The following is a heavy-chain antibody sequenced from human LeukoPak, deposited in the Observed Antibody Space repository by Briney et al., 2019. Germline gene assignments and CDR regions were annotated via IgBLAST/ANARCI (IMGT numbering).Heavy chain of an antibody. Sequence: PGGSLRLSCAACGFTFSSYGMHWVRQAPGKGLEWVAFIRYDGSNKYYADSVKGRFTISRDNSKNTLYLQMNSLRAEDTAVYYCAKVGSGWYMGYYFDYWGQGTLVTVSS. J-gene: IGHJ4*02. CDR3: AKVGSGWYMGYYFDY. CDR1: GFTFSSYG. CDR2: IRYDGSNK. V-gene: IGHV3-30*02. D-gene: IGHD6-19*01.